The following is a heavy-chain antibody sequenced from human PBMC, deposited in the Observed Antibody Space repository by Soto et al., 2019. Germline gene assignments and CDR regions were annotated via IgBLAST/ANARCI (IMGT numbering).Heavy chain of an antibody. Sequence: GGSLRLSCAASGFTFSSYGMHWVRQAPGKGLEWVAVISYDGSNKYYADSVKGRFTISRDNSKNTLYLQMNSLRAEDTAVYYCAKSQGANWGSLVDAFDIWGQGTMVTVSS. CDR1: GFTFSSYG. J-gene: IGHJ3*02. D-gene: IGHD7-27*01. CDR3: AKSQGANWGSLVDAFDI. CDR2: ISYDGSNK. V-gene: IGHV3-30*18.